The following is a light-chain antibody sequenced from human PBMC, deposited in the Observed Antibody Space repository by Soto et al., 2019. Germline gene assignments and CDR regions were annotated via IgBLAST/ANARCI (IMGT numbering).Light chain of an antibody. Sequence: EIVLTQSPGTLSLSPGERATLSCRASQSFSSFYLAWFQQKPGQAPRLLIYGASSRATGIPDRFSGSGSGTDFTLTISRLEPEDFAVYYCQHYGGSPQTFDQGTKVEIK. CDR3: QHYGGSPQT. V-gene: IGKV3-20*01. J-gene: IGKJ1*01. CDR2: GAS. CDR1: QSFSSFY.